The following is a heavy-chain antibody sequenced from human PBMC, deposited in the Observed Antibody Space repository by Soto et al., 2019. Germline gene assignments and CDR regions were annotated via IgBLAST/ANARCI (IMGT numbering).Heavy chain of an antibody. CDR1: GGSFSGYY. J-gene: IGHJ6*03. V-gene: IGHV4-34*01. Sequence: SETLSLTCAVYGGSFSGYYWSWIRQPPGKGLEWIGEINHSGSTNYNPSLKSRVTISVDTSKNQFSLKLSSVTAADTAVYYCARERGSGSFFGYYYYMDVWGKGTTVTVSS. CDR2: INHSGST. CDR3: ARERGSGSFFGYYYYMDV. D-gene: IGHD3-10*01.